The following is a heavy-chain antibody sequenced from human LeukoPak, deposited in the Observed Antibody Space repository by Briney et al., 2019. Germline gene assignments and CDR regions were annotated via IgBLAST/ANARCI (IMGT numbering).Heavy chain of an antibody. CDR3: ARELAGTGGDAFDI. V-gene: IGHV1-69*13. CDR2: IIPIFGTA. CDR1: GGTFSSYA. J-gene: IGHJ3*02. D-gene: IGHD6-19*01. Sequence: SVKVSCKASGGTFSSYAISWVRQAPGQGLEWMGGIIPIFGTANYAQKFQGRVTITADESTSTAYMELSSLRSEDTDVYYCARELAGTGGDAFDIWGQGTMVTVSS.